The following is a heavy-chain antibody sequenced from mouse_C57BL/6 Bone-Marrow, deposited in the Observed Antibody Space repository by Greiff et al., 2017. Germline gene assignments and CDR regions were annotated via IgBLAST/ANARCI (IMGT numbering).Heavy chain of an antibody. V-gene: IGHV1-69*02. J-gene: IGHJ4*01. CDR1: GYTFTSYW. CDR2: IDPSDSYT. CDR3: ARDTSVGALYYAMDY. D-gene: IGHD1-1*01. Sequence: VQLQQPGAELVKPGASVKLSCKASGYTFTSYWMHWVKQRPGQGLEWIGEIDPSDSYTNYNQKFKGKATLTVDKSSSTAYMQLSSLTSEVSAVYYDARDTSVGALYYAMDYWGQGTSVTVSS.